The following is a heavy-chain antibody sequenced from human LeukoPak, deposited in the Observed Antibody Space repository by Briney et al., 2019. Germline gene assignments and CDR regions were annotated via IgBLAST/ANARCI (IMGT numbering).Heavy chain of an antibody. CDR1: GFTFSSYA. Sequence: GGSLRLSCAASGFTFSSYAMSWVRQAPGKGLEWVSAISGSGGSTYYADSVKGRFTISRDNSKNTLYLQMNSLRAEVTAVYYCAKDRDSSGWYFRTPSGWGQGTLVTVSS. V-gene: IGHV3-23*01. CDR3: AKDRDSSGWYFRTPSG. D-gene: IGHD6-19*01. J-gene: IGHJ4*02. CDR2: ISGSGGST.